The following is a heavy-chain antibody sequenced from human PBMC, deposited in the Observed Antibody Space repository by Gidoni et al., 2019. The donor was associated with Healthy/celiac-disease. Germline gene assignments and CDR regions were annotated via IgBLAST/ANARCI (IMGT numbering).Heavy chain of an antibody. V-gene: IGHV3-9*01. CDR3: AKVFGADILTGYYTY. CDR1: GFTFADYA. J-gene: IGHJ4*02. CDR2: ISWNSGSI. Sequence: EVQLVESGGGLVQPGRSLRLSCAASGFTFADYAMHWVRQAPGKGLEWVSGISWNSGSIGYADSVKGRFTISRDNAKNSLYLQMNSLRAEDTALYYCAKVFGADILTGYYTYWGQGTLVTVSS. D-gene: IGHD3-9*01.